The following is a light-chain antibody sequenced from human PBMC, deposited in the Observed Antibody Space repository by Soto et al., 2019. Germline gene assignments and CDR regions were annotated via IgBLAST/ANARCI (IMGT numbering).Light chain of an antibody. J-gene: IGLJ3*02. V-gene: IGLV1-40*01. Sequence: QSALTQPPSVSGATGQRVTISCSGTSSNIGAGYDVHWYHQLPGTAPKLLIFGNNNRPSGVPARFSASRSGTSASLAITGLQAEDEADYYCQSFDTNLRGSLFGGGTKLTVL. CDR2: GNN. CDR3: QSFDTNLRGSL. CDR1: SSNIGAGYD.